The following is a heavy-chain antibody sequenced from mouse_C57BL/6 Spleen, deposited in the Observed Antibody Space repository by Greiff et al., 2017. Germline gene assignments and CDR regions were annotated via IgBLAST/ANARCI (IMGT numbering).Heavy chain of an antibody. D-gene: IGHD1-1*01. J-gene: IGHJ1*03. Sequence: EVKVVESEGGLVQPGSSMKLSCTASGFTFSDYYMAWVRQVPEKGLEWVANINYDGSSTYYLDSLKSRFIISRDNAKNILYLQMSSLKSEDTATYYCAREGSYKYFDVWGTGTTVTVSS. CDR1: GFTFSDYY. CDR2: INYDGSST. CDR3: AREGSYKYFDV. V-gene: IGHV5-16*01.